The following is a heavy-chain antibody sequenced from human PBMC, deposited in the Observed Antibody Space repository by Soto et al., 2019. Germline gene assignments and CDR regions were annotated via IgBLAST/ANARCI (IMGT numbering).Heavy chain of an antibody. CDR3: ARAPGFGEFLAYYYYGMDV. V-gene: IGHV1-69*06. J-gene: IGHJ6*02. Sequence: SVKVSCKASGGTFSSYAISWVRQAPGQGLEWMGGIIPIFGTANYAQKFQGRVTITADKSTSTAYMELSSLRSEDTAVYYCARAPGFGEFLAYYYYGMDVWGQGTTATVSS. D-gene: IGHD3-10*01. CDR2: IIPIFGTA. CDR1: GGTFSSYA.